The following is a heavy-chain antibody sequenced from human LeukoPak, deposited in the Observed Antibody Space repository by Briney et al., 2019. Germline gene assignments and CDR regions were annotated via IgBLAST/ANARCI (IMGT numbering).Heavy chain of an antibody. Sequence: SETQSLTRTVSGGSISSGSYYWSWLRQPAGKGLEWIGRIYTSGSTNYNPSLKSRVTISVDTSKNQFSLKLSSVTAADTAVYYCARAGLAARRHNWFDPWGQGTLVTVSS. D-gene: IGHD6-6*01. CDR3: ARAGLAARRHNWFDP. CDR2: IYTSGST. J-gene: IGHJ5*02. CDR1: GGSISSGSYY. V-gene: IGHV4-61*02.